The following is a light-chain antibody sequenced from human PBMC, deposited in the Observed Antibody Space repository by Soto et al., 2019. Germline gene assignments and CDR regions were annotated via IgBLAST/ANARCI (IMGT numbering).Light chain of an antibody. J-gene: IGLJ1*01. V-gene: IGLV2-14*01. CDR2: EVS. CDR1: SSDVGAYNY. Sequence: QSVLTQSASVSGSPGQSITISCTGTSSDVGAYNYVSWYQQHPGKAPKLMIYEVSNRPSGVSNRFSGSKSGNTASLTISGLQAEDEADYYCSSYTTTNTYVFGTGTKVTVL. CDR3: SSYTTTNTYV.